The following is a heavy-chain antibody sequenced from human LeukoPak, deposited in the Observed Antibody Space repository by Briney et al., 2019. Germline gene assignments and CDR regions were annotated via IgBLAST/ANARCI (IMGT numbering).Heavy chain of an antibody. CDR1: GYTFTGYY. CDR3: ARDATVTTNWFDP. Sequence: ASVKVSXKASGYTFTGYYMHWVRQAPGQGLEWMGWINPNSGGTNYAQKFQGRVTMTRDTSISTAYMELSRLRSDDTAVYYCARDATVTTNWFDPWGQGTLVTVSS. D-gene: IGHD4-11*01. CDR2: INPNSGGT. J-gene: IGHJ5*02. V-gene: IGHV1-2*02.